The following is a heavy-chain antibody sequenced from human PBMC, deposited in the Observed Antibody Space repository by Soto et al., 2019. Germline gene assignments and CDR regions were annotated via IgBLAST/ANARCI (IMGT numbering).Heavy chain of an antibody. CDR1: GGSISSGDYY. CDR3: ARDEKVTGTTLSWFDP. CDR2: IYYSGST. Sequence: PSETLSLTCTVSGGSISSGDYYWSWIRQPPGKGLEWIGCIYYSGSTYYNPSLKSRVTISVDTPKNQFSLKLSSVTAADTAVYYCARDEKVTGTTLSWFDPWGQGTLVTVSS. V-gene: IGHV4-30-4*01. J-gene: IGHJ5*02. D-gene: IGHD1-7*01.